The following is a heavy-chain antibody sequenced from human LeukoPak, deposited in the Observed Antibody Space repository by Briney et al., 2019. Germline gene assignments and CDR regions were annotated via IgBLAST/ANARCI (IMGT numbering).Heavy chain of an antibody. Sequence: PGGFLRLSCAASGFTFDDYAMHWLRQAPGKGLEWVSGISWNSGSIGYADSVKGRFTISRDNAKNSLYLQMNSLGAEDMALYYCAKDIGYYYDSSGYYDYWGQGTLVTGSS. CDR1: GFTFDDYA. V-gene: IGHV3-9*03. J-gene: IGHJ4*02. CDR3: AKDIGYYYDSSGYYDY. D-gene: IGHD3-22*01. CDR2: ISWNSGSI.